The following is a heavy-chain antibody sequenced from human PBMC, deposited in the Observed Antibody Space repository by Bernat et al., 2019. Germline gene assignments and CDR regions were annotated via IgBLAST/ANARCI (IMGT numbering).Heavy chain of an antibody. CDR1: GFTFSTYW. V-gene: IGHV3-7*03. J-gene: IGHJ4*02. CDR3: VRQHGY. Sequence: EVHLVESGGGLVQPGRSLRLSCAASGFTFSTYWMTWVRQAPGKGLQWLANINEDGSDEFYADSVRGRFTISRDNARNSLYLQMNSLRAEDTAIYYCVRQHGYWGQGTLVTVSS. CDR2: INEDGSDE.